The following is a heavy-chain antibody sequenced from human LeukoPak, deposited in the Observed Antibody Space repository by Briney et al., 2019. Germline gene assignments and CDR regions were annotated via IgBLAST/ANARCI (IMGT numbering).Heavy chain of an antibody. CDR3: ARTSEMATINAFDI. Sequence: PSETLSLNCTVSGGSISSYYWSWIRQPPGKGLEWIGYIYYSGSTNYNPSLKSRVTISVDTSKNQFSLKLSSVTAADTAVYYCARTSEMATINAFDIWGQGTMVTVSS. CDR2: IYYSGST. V-gene: IGHV4-59*08. J-gene: IGHJ3*02. CDR1: GGSISSYY. D-gene: IGHD5-24*01.